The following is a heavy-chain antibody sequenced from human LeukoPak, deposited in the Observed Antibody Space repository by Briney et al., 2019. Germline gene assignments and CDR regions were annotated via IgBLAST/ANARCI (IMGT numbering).Heavy chain of an antibody. CDR2: INPNSGGT. J-gene: IGHJ6*02. D-gene: IGHD2-2*01. V-gene: IGHV1-2*02. CDR3: ARVRGRVPAASYGMDV. Sequence: GASVKVSCKASGYTFTGYYMHWVRQAPGQGLEWMGWINPNSGGTNYAQKFQGRVTMTRDTSISTAYMELSRLRSDDTAVYYCARVRGRVPAASYGMDVWGQGTTVTVSS. CDR1: GYTFTGYY.